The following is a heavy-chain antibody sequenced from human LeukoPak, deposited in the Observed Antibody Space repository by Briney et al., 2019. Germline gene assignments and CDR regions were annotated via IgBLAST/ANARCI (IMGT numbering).Heavy chain of an antibody. J-gene: IGHJ4*02. V-gene: IGHV4-34*01. D-gene: IGHD2-2*01. Sequence: SETLSLTCTVSGGSISSYYWRWIRQPPGKGLEWIGEINHSGSTNYNPSLKSRVTISVDTSKNQFSLKLSSVTAADTAVYYCARGTEGDIVVVPAAIGTFDYWGQGTLVTVSS. CDR1: GGSISSYY. CDR3: ARGTEGDIVVVPAAIGTFDY. CDR2: INHSGST.